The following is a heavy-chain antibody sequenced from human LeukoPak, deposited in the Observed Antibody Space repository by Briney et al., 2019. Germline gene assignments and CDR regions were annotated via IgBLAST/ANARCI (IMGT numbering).Heavy chain of an antibody. CDR2: IDYSGST. CDR1: CGSISRYY. Sequence: SETLSLTCTVSCGSISRYYWSWIRQPPGKGLDWLGYIDYSGSTNYNPSLKSRVTISVDTSKNQCSLSLSSVIAADTAVYYCARSGPSGSYYNWFDPWGQGTLVTVSS. D-gene: IGHD1-26*01. V-gene: IGHV4-59*01. J-gene: IGHJ5*02. CDR3: ARSGPSGSYYNWFDP.